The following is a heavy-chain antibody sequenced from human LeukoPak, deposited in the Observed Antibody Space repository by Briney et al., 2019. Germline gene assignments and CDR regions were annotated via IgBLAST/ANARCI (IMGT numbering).Heavy chain of an antibody. Sequence: SQTPSLICTVSGGSFSSGGYYWIWIRQHPGKGLEWIGYIYQSGSTYYNPSLKSRVTISVDTSKNQFSLKLSSVTAADTAVYYCARGFRGTADYWGQGTLVTVSS. CDR3: ARGFRGTADY. CDR2: IYQSGST. CDR1: GGSFSSGGYY. V-gene: IGHV4-31*03. D-gene: IGHD1-1*01. J-gene: IGHJ4*02.